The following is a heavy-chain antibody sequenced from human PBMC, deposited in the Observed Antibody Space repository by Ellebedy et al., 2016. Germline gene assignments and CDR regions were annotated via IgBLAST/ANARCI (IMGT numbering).Heavy chain of an antibody. Sequence: ASVKVSCXASGYTFTSYGFNWVRQAPGQGPEWMGWISAYNGNTNYAQKFQGRVTMTRDTSTSTAYMELSGLRSEDTAVYYCAKTSGFCGGDCKSAAGSAFHIWGQGTMATVSS. D-gene: IGHD2-21*01. J-gene: IGHJ3*02. CDR3: AKTSGFCGGDCKSAAGSAFHI. CDR2: ISAYNGNT. V-gene: IGHV1-18*01. CDR1: GYTFTSYG.